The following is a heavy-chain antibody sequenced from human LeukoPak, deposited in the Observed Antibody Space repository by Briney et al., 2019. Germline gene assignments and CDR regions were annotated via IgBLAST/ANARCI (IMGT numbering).Heavy chain of an antibody. Sequence: SETLSLTCTVSGGSISSYYWSWIRQPPGKGLEWIGYIYYSGSTNYNPSLKSRVTISVDTSKNQFSLKLSSVTAADTAVYYCARGSGPLVYYYYGMDVWGQGTTVTVS. CDR2: IYYSGST. D-gene: IGHD6-6*01. CDR3: ARGSGPLVYYYYGMDV. V-gene: IGHV4-59*01. CDR1: GGSISSYY. J-gene: IGHJ6*02.